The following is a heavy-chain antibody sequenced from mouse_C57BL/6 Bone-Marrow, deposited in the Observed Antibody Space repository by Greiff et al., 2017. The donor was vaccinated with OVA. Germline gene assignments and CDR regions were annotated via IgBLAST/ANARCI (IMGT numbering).Heavy chain of an antibody. Sequence: QVQLQQPGAELVKPGASVKLSCKASGYTFTSYWMHWVKQRPGQGLEWIGMIHPNSGSTNYNEKFKSKATLTVDKSSSTAYMQLSSLTSEDSAVYYCARHHYGNRESYFDYWGQGTTLTVSS. CDR1: GYTFTSYW. CDR3: ARHHYGNRESYFDY. V-gene: IGHV1-64*01. CDR2: IHPNSGST. D-gene: IGHD1-1*01. J-gene: IGHJ2*01.